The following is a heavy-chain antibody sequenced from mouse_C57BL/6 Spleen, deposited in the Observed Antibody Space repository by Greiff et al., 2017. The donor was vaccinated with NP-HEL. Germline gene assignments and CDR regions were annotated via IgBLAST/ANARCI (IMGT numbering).Heavy chain of an antibody. CDR3: ARGGYLYELDY. D-gene: IGHD5-1-1*01. CDR2: INPGSGGT. CDR1: GYAFTNYL. J-gene: IGHJ2*01. V-gene: IGHV1-54*01. Sequence: QVQLKESGAELVRPGTSVKVSCKASGYAFTNYLIEWVKQRPGQGLEWIGVINPGSGGTNYNEKFKGKATLTADKSSSTAYMQLSSLTSEDSAVYFCARGGYLYELDYWGQGTTLTVSS.